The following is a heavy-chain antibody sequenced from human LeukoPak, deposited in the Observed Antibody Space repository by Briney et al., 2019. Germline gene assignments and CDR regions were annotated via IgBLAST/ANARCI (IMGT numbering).Heavy chain of an antibody. Sequence: PSQTLSLTCTVSGGSISSGDYYWNWFRQPPGKGLEWIGYIYYSGSTYCNPSLKSRVTVSVDTSKNQFSLKLSSVTAADTAVYYCAGSEARAGTFSFDYWGQGTLVTVSS. CDR3: AGSEARAGTFSFDY. V-gene: IGHV4-30-4*08. J-gene: IGHJ4*02. CDR2: IYYSGST. D-gene: IGHD6-13*01. CDR1: GGSISSGDYY.